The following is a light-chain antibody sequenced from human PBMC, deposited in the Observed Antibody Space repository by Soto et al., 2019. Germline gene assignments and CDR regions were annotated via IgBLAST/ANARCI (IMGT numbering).Light chain of an antibody. Sequence: DIQMTQSPSSLSASLGDSVTITCRASQSIASYLNWYQQKPGKAPKLLIYEASSLHSGVPSRFSGSRSGTDFTLTISSLQPEDLATYYCQQSYITPLTFGGGTTVEIK. CDR2: EAS. V-gene: IGKV1-39*01. CDR1: QSIASY. CDR3: QQSYITPLT. J-gene: IGKJ4*01.